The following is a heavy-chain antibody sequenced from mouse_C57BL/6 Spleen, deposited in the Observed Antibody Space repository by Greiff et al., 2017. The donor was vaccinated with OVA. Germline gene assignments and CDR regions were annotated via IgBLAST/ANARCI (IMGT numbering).Heavy chain of an antibody. V-gene: IGHV1-82*01. D-gene: IGHD2-1*01. Sequence: QVQLQQSGPELVKPGASVQISCKASGYAFSSSWMNWVKQRPGKGLEWIGRIYPGDGDTNYNGKFKGKATLTADKSSSTAYMQLSSLTSEDSAVYFCARGDGNYVYFDYWGQGTTLTVSS. CDR2: IYPGDGDT. J-gene: IGHJ2*01. CDR3: ARGDGNYVYFDY. CDR1: GYAFSSSW.